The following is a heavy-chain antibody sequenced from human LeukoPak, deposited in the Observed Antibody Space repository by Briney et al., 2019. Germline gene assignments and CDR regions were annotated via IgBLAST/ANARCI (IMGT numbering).Heavy chain of an antibody. CDR2: ISKSGSTI. Sequence: GSLRLSCAASGFIFNTYEMNWVRQAPGKGLEWVSYISKSGSTINYADSVKGRFTISRDNAKNSLYLQMNSLRAEDTAVYYCAPLLVAPYDMDVWGQGTTVTVSS. CDR1: GFIFNTYE. J-gene: IGHJ6*02. V-gene: IGHV3-48*03. D-gene: IGHD3-10*01. CDR3: APLLVAPYDMDV.